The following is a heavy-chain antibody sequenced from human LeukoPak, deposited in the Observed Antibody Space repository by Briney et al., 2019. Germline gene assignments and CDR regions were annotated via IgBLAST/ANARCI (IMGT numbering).Heavy chain of an antibody. CDR2: ISHSGTT. D-gene: IGHD3-10*01. CDR1: GGSISSYS. V-gene: IGHV4-59*08. CDR3: ARHVGPDDSGSYYLRYFHYFMDV. J-gene: IGHJ6*03. Sequence: KPSETLSLTCIVSGGSISSYSWNWIRQSPGKGLEWVGYISHSGTTSYNSSLKSRVTISVDTSKNQLSLKLTSVTAADTAIYYCARHVGPDDSGSYYLRYFHYFMDVWGKGTTVTVS.